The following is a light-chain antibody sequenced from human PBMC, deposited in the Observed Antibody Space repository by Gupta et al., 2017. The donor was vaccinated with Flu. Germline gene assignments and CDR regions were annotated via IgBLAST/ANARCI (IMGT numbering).Light chain of an antibody. CDR3: MQALKPWPWT. J-gene: IGKJ1*01. V-gene: IGKV2-28*01. Sequence: IVLTQSPLSLPVTPGEPASISCRSSQSRLHSNGYNYLDWYLQKPGQSPQLLIYWGSNRASGVPDRLSGSGSGANFTLKISRVEAEDVVVYYCMQALKPWPWTFGQGTKVEIK. CDR2: WGS. CDR1: QSRLHSNGYNY.